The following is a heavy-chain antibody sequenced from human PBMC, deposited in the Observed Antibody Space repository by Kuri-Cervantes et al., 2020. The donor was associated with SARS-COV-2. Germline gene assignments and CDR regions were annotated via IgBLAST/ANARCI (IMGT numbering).Heavy chain of an antibody. Sequence: SQTLSLTCAISGDSVSSNSAAWSWIRQSPSRGLEWLGRTLYRSKWHNDYAVSAKGRITISPDTSKNQFSLRLNSVTPEDTAVYYCAGGSSGRDYWGQGTLVTVSS. D-gene: IGHD6-19*01. J-gene: IGHJ4*02. CDR3: AGGSSGRDY. CDR2: TLYRSKWHN. V-gene: IGHV6-1*01. CDR1: GDSVSSNSAA.